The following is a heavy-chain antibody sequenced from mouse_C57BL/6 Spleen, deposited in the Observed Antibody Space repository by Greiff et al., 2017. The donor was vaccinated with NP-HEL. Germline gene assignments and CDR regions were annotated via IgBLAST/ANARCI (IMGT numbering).Heavy chain of an antibody. J-gene: IGHJ3*01. CDR2: ISSGGSYT. D-gene: IGHD2-3*01. CDR1: GFTFSSYG. V-gene: IGHV5-6*01. Sequence: EVMLVESGGDLVKPGGSLKLSYAASGFTFSSYGMSWVRQTPDKRLEWVATISSGGSYTYYPDSVKGRFTISRDNAKNTLYLQMSSLKSEDTAMYYCASYDGYYEGVAYWGQGTLVTVSA. CDR3: ASYDGYYEGVAY.